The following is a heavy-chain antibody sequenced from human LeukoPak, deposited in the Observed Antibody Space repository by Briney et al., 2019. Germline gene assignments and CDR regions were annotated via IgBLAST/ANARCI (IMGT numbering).Heavy chain of an antibody. J-gene: IGHJ3*02. CDR3: ASGRGPADAFDI. Sequence: GGSLRLSCAASGFTFSSYSMNWVRQAPGKGLEGVSYISSSSSTIYYADSVKGRFTISRDNAKNSLYLQMNSLRAEDTAVYYCASGRGPADAFDIWGQGTMVTVSS. CDR1: GFTFSSYS. CDR2: ISSSSSTI. V-gene: IGHV3-48*01. D-gene: IGHD2-15*01.